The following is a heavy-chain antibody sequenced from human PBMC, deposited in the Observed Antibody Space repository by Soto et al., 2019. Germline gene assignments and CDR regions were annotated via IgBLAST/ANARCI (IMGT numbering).Heavy chain of an antibody. J-gene: IGHJ4*02. CDR2: ISGNGNSA. Sequence: SLRLSCAASGFTFRDYAMNWVRQAPGKGLEWVADISGNGNSARHADSVKGRFTISRDNSQNTLYLHMNSLRVDDTAIYYCGKERRGSGWSVCNFWGQGTLVTVSS. D-gene: IGHD6-19*01. V-gene: IGHV3-23*01. CDR3: GKERRGSGWSVCNF. CDR1: GFTFRDYA.